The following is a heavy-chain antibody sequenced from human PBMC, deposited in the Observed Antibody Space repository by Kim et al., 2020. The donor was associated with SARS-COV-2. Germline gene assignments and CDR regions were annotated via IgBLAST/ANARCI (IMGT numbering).Heavy chain of an antibody. CDR2: IHPNSGGP. CDR3: ANIREDY. D-gene: IGHD3-3*02. CDR1: GDTFTAYY. V-gene: IGHV1-2*02. Sequence: ASVKISFKVCGDTFTAYYRHCVRQATGQGLACMGVIHPNSGGPIHAQNFQGRVTMTRDTSINTAYLDLSRLRSDDTAVYYCANIREDYWGQGNLVTVSS. J-gene: IGHJ4*02.